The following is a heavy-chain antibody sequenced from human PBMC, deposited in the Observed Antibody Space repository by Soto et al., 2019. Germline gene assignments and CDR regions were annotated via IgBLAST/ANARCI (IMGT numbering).Heavy chain of an antibody. CDR1: GDSINNHY. CDR3: ARASMGPGDYFDY. Sequence: PSETLSLTCSVSGDSINNHYSAWIRHSPGKGLEWIGNMYDSGSTNYSPVLKSRVSMSLDTYKNLFSLRMNSVTAADTDVYYCARASMGPGDYFDYWGQGTLVTVSS. D-gene: IGHD3-10*01. J-gene: IGHJ4*02. V-gene: IGHV4-59*11. CDR2: MYDSGST.